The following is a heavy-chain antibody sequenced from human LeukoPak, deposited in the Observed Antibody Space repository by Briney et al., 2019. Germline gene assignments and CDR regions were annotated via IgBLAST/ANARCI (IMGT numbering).Heavy chain of an antibody. CDR1: GFTFSTYA. CDR3: AKEKSSSGFSGY. J-gene: IGHJ4*02. V-gene: IGHV3-23*01. Sequence: PGGSLRLSCAASGFTFSTYAMSWVRQAPGKGLEWVSAIGGSGGRTYYADSVKGRFTISRDNSKNTLYLQMNSLRAEDTSVYYCAKEKSSSGFSGYWGQGTLVTVSS. D-gene: IGHD3-22*01. CDR2: IGGSGGRT.